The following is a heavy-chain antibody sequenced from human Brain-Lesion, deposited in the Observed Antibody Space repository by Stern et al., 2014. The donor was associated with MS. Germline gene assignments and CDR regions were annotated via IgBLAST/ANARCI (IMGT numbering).Heavy chain of an antibody. D-gene: IGHD3-3*01. CDR2: ISYSGNT. CDR1: GGAVSSGDRY. CDR3: ARVTEFLRFFYTDY. V-gene: IGHV4-31*03. Sequence: QVQLQESGPGLVKPSQTLSLTCTVSGGAVSSGDRYWSWIRQHPEKGLEWIGYISYSGNTYYNPSLESRVTISMDRSKNQFSLKLRSVTAADTAVYYCARVTEFLRFFYTDYWGQGIRVTVSS. J-gene: IGHJ4*02.